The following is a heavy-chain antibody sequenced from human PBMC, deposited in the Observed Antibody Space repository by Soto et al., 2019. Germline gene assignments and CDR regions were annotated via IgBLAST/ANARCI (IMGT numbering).Heavy chain of an antibody. CDR1: GGTFSSYA. CDR3: VRTATRGITMVRANYYGMDV. J-gene: IGHJ6*02. V-gene: IGHV1-69*13. Sequence: EASVKVSCKASGGTFSSYAISWVRQAPGQGLEWMGGIIPIFGTANYAQKFQGRVTITADESTSTAYMELSSLRSEDTAVYYCVRTATRGITMVRANYYGMDVWGQGTTVTVSS. CDR2: IIPIFGTA. D-gene: IGHD3-10*01.